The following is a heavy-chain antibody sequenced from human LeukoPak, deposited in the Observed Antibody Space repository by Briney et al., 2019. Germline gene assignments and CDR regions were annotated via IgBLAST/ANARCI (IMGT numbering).Heavy chain of an antibody. D-gene: IGHD1-26*01. J-gene: IGHJ4*02. Sequence: ASVKVSCKTSGYTITSYYMHWVRQAPGQGLKWMGIINPGGGSTSYAQKFQGRVTMTRDTSTSTVYMELSSLRSEDTAVYYCARGSSGSTFDYWGQGTMVNVSS. CDR2: INPGGGST. CDR1: GYTITSYY. V-gene: IGHV1-46*01. CDR3: ARGSSGSTFDY.